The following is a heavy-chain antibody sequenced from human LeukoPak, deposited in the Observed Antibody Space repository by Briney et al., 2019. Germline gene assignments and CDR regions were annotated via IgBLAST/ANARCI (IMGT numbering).Heavy chain of an antibody. Sequence: ASVKVSCKSSGYTFTTSAMHWVRQAPGQSLEWMGWINAGTGDTKYSQRFQGRVTFTRDTSASTAYMALSSLRFEDTAVYFCARDHSLGSYSDYWGQGTLVTVSS. CDR1: GYTFTTSA. V-gene: IGHV1-3*01. D-gene: IGHD3-10*01. J-gene: IGHJ4*02. CDR3: ARDHSLGSYSDY. CDR2: INAGTGDT.